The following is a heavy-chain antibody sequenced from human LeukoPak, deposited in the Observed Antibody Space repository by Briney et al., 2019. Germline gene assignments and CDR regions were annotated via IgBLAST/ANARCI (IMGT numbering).Heavy chain of an antibody. CDR2: IYYSGST. CDR1: GGSISSSSYY. J-gene: IGHJ4*02. V-gene: IGHV4-39*01. D-gene: IGHD2-15*01. Sequence: SETLSLTCTVPGGSISSSSYYWGWIRQPPGKGLEWIGSIYYSGSTYYNPSLKSRVTISVDTSKNQFSLKLSSVTAADTAVYYCARHMRMRWSAPPHYFDYWGQGTLVTVSS. CDR3: ARHMRMRWSAPPHYFDY.